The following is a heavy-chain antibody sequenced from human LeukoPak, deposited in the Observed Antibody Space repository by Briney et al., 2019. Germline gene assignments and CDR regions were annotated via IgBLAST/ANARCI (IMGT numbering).Heavy chain of an antibody. Sequence: GGSLRLSCAASGFTFSSYWMHWVRQAPGKGLVWVSRINSDGSSTSYADSVKGRFTISRDNAKNTLYLQMNSLRAEDTAVHYCASLFIPRGKWFDPWGQGTLVTVSS. D-gene: IGHD1-26*01. J-gene: IGHJ5*02. V-gene: IGHV3-74*01. CDR2: INSDGSST. CDR3: ASLFIPRGKWFDP. CDR1: GFTFSSYW.